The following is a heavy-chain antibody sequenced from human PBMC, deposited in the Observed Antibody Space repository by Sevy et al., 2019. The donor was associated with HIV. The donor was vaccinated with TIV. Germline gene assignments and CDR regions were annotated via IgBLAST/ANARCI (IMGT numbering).Heavy chain of an antibody. J-gene: IGHJ4*02. D-gene: IGHD3-22*01. CDR1: GDSISSSY. Sequence: SETLSLTCAVSGDSISSSYWSWIRQPAGKGLEWIGRIYISESTNYNPSPKSRVTMSLDTSKNQFSLRLSSVTAADTAVYYCAREFFYDSSDYYTPAYYFDYWGQGTLVTVSS. V-gene: IGHV4-4*07. CDR3: AREFFYDSSDYYTPAYYFDY. CDR2: IYISEST.